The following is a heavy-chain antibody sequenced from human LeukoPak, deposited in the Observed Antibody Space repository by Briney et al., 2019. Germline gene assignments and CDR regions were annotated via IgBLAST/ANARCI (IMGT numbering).Heavy chain of an antibody. Sequence: PSETLSLTCTVSGGSISSGSYYWSWIRQPAGKGLEWIGRIYTSGSTNYNPSLKSRVTISVDTSKNQFSLKLSSVTAADTAVYYCARDRGQQLAAYNWFDPWGQGTLVTVSS. J-gene: IGHJ5*02. V-gene: IGHV4-61*02. CDR2: IYTSGST. D-gene: IGHD6-13*01. CDR3: ARDRGQQLAAYNWFDP. CDR1: GGSISSGSYY.